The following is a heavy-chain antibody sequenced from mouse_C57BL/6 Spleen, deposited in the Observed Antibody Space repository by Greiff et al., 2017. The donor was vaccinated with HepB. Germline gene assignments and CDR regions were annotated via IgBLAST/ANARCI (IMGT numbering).Heavy chain of an antibody. V-gene: IGHV1-15*01. CDR2: IDPETGGT. CDR3: FIYYGNYDYFDY. D-gene: IGHD2-1*01. CDR1: GYTFTDYE. J-gene: IGHJ2*01. Sequence: VQGVESGAELVRPGASVTLSCKASGYTFTDYEMHWVKQTPVHGLEWIGAIDPETGGTAYNQKFKGKAILTADKSSSTAYMELRSLTSEDSAVYYCFIYYGNYDYFDYWGQGTTLTVSS.